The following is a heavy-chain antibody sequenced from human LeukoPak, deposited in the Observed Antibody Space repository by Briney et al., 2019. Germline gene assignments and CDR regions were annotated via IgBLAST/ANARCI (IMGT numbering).Heavy chain of an antibody. CDR1: GFSLRTSGVG. Sequence: ESGPTLVKPTQTLTLTCTFSGFSLRTSGVGVGWIRQPPGKALEWLALIYWDDDERYSPSLKTRLTITKDTSKNQVVLTMTNMDPEDTATYYGAHRPRDVLLWFGGGGHNWFDPWGQGTLVTVSS. V-gene: IGHV2-5*02. CDR2: IYWDDDE. CDR3: AHRPRDVLLWFGGGGHNWFDP. D-gene: IGHD3-10*01. J-gene: IGHJ5*02.